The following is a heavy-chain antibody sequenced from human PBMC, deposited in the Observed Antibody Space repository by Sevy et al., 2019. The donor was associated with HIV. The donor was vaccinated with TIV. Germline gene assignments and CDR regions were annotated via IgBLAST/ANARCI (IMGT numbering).Heavy chain of an antibody. V-gene: IGHV3-23*01. CDR2: ISGSGGST. CDR3: AKNLSGNYYYYYYMDV. D-gene: IGHD1-1*01. J-gene: IGHJ6*03. CDR1: GFTFSSYA. Sequence: GGCLRLSCAASGFTFSSYAMSWVRQAPGKGLEWLSAISGSGGSTYYADSVKGRFTISRDNSKNMLYLQMNSLRAEDTAVYDYAKNLSGNYYYYYYMDVWGKGTTVTVSS.